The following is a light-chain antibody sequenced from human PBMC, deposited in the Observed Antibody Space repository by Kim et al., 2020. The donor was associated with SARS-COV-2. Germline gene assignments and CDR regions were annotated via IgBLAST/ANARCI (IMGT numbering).Light chain of an antibody. CDR1: RLGHKY. J-gene: IGLJ2*01. CDR2: QDT. Sequence: SVSPGQTASITVAGVRLGHKYVGGYRHKPGQSPGVVIYQDTQRPSGIPERFSGYNSGNTATLTISGTQDVDEADYYCQVWDSTTTVFGGGTQLTVL. V-gene: IGLV3-1*01. CDR3: QVWDSTTTV.